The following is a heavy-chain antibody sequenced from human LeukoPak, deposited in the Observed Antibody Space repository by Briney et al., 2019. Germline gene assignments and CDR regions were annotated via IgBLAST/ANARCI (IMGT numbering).Heavy chain of an antibody. J-gene: IGHJ4*02. V-gene: IGHV1-2*04. CDR3: ARPQSSSGYYWPFDD. CDR1: GYTFTGYY. Sequence: GASVKVSCKASGYTFTGYYMHWVRQAPGQGLEWMGWINPNSGGTNYAQKFQGWVTMTRDTSISTAYMELSRLRSDDTAVYYCARPQSSSGYYWPFDDWGQGTLVTVSS. D-gene: IGHD3-22*01. CDR2: INPNSGGT.